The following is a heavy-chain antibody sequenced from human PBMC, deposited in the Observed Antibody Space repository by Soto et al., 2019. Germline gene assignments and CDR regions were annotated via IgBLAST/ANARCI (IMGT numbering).Heavy chain of an antibody. D-gene: IGHD3-22*01. J-gene: IGHJ4*02. CDR3: TRMSNYYDSSGYYRQYYFDY. CDR2: IRSKAYGGTT. V-gene: IGHV3-49*03. CDR1: GFTFGDYA. Sequence: PGGSLRLSCTASGFTFGDYAMSWFLQAPGKGLEWVGFIRSKAYGGTTEYAASVKGRFTISRDDSKSIAYLQMNSLKTEDTAVYYCTRMSNYYDSSGYYRQYYFDYWGQGTLVTVSS.